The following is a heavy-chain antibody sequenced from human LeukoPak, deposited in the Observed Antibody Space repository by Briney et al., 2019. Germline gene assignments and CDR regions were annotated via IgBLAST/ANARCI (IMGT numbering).Heavy chain of an antibody. CDR1: GGSISSHY. Sequence: PSETLSLTCTVSGGSISSHYWSWIRQPPGKVLGCIGYIDYSGSTNYNPSLKSRVTISVDTSKNQFSLKLSSVTAADTAVYYCARVGDGYNLPYGMDVWGQGTTVTVSS. J-gene: IGHJ6*02. D-gene: IGHD5-24*01. CDR3: ARVGDGYNLPYGMDV. V-gene: IGHV4-59*11. CDR2: IDYSGST.